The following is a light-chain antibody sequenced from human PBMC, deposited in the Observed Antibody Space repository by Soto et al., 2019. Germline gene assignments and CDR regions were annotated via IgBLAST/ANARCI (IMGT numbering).Light chain of an antibody. CDR2: EVS. CDR1: SSDVGGYNY. CDR3: SSYGSTSTRYV. Sequence: QSALTQPASVSGSPGQSITISCTGTSSDVGGYNYVSWHQQHPGKAPKLMIYEVSNRPSGVSNRFSGSKSGNTASLTISGLQAEGEADYFCSSYGSTSTRYVFGTGTKVTVL. V-gene: IGLV2-14*01. J-gene: IGLJ1*01.